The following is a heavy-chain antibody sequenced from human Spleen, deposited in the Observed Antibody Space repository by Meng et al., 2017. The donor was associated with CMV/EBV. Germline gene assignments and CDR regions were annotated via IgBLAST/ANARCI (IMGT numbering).Heavy chain of an antibody. V-gene: IGHV3-7*01. CDR2: IKQDGSEK. CDR1: GFTFSRHW. CDR3: ARMKIGAHWVSGFDS. Sequence: GGSLRLSCVGSGFTFSRHWMNWVRQTPGKGLEWVAMIKQDGSEKYYVDSVKGRFTISRDNAKTSVHLQMTSLRAEDTALYFCARMKIGAHWVSGFDSWGQGALVTVSS. J-gene: IGHJ4*02. D-gene: IGHD1-26*01.